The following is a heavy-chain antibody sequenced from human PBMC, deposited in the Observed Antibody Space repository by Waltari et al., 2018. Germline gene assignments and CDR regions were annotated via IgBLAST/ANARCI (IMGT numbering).Heavy chain of an antibody. V-gene: IGHV1-2*02. CDR3: ARDPGPIVGAPDF. J-gene: IGHJ4*02. CDR1: GYTFRDYH. CDR2: INPKNGDT. D-gene: IGHD1-26*01. Sequence: QVQLVQSGTEVKKPGASVRVSCQASGYTFRDYHLHWVRQTPGQGFEWMGWINPKNGDTSYAQNFLGRVTMTRDTSINTAYMDLSGLRSDDAAVFYCARDPGPIVGAPDFWGQGTLVTVSS.